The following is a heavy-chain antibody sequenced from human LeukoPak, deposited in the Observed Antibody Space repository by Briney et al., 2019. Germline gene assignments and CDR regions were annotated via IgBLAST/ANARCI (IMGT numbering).Heavy chain of an antibody. CDR1: GGSTSRYY. CDR2: IFYSGST. D-gene: IGHD7-27*01. CDR3: ARHPGEYDAFDI. V-gene: IGHV4-59*08. J-gene: IGHJ3*02. Sequence: SETLSLTCTVSGGSTSRYYWSWIRQPPGKRLEWIGCIFYSGSTSYNPSLKSRVTVSVDSSKNQFSLKLSSVTAADTAVYYCARHPGEYDAFDIWGQGTMVTVSS.